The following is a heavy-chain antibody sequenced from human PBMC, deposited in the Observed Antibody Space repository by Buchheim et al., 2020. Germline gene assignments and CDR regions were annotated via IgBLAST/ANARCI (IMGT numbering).Heavy chain of an antibody. Sequence: EVQLLESGGGLEQPGGSLRLSCAASGFSFINYAMSWVRQAPGKGLEWVSSISNSGAITYYSDSVKGRFTISKDTSKNTLFLQMNSLRSEDTAVYYCAKIRPFQSTLTGNFGSWGQGTL. V-gene: IGHV3-23*01. CDR2: ISNSGAIT. J-gene: IGHJ4*02. D-gene: IGHD1-14*01. CDR3: AKIRPFQSTLTGNFGS. CDR1: GFSFINYA.